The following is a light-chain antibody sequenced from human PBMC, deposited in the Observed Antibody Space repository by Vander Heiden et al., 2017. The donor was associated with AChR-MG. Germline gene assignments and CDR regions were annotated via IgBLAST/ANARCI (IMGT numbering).Light chain of an antibody. CDR3: QQSYSIPLT. CDR1: QSISSY. V-gene: IGKV1-39*01. Sequence: DIQMTQSPYSLSASVGDRVTITCRASQSISSYLNWYQQKPGKAPKVLIYAASSMQSGVPSRFSGSGSGTDFTLTISSLQPEDFATYYCQQSYSIPLTFGGGTKVEIK. J-gene: IGKJ4*01. CDR2: AAS.